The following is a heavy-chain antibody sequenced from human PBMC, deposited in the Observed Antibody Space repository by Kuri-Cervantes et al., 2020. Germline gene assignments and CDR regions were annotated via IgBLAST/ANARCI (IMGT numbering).Heavy chain of an antibody. CDR2: IKQDGSEK. V-gene: IGHV3-7*03. Sequence: GESLKISCAASGFTFSSYWMSWVRQAPGKGLEWVANIKQDGSEKYYVDSVKGRFTISRDNAKNSLYLQMNSLRSDDTAVYYCASHVPATAPWGQGTLVTVSS. CDR3: ASHVPATAP. CDR1: GFTFSSYW. J-gene: IGHJ5*02. D-gene: IGHD2-2*01.